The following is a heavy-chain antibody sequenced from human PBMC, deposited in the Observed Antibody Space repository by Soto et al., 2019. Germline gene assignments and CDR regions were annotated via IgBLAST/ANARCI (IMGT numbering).Heavy chain of an antibody. Sequence: PSQTLSLTCVISGDSVSSTSTAWSWIRQSPSRGLEWLGRTYYRSNWYTDYAVSVKSRITISPDTSKNQFSLQLNSVTPEDTAVYYCARGSYYSGWVWGQGTLVTVPQ. J-gene: IGHJ4*02. CDR3: ARGSYYSGWV. V-gene: IGHV6-1*01. D-gene: IGHD6-19*01. CDR1: GDSVSSTSTA. CDR2: TYYRSNWYT.